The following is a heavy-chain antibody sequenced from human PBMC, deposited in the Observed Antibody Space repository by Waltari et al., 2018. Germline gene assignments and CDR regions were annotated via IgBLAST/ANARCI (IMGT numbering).Heavy chain of an antibody. J-gene: IGHJ4*02. CDR3: ARVPGLDPFDY. Sequence: VQLVESGGGLVQPGGSLRLSCAASGFTFSSYSMNWVRQAPGKGLEWVSYISSSSSTIYYADSVKGRFTISRDNAKNSLYLQMNSLRAEDTAVYYCARVPGLDPFDYWGQGTLVTVSS. CDR2: ISSSSSTI. D-gene: IGHD6-6*01. V-gene: IGHV3-48*01. CDR1: GFTFSSYS.